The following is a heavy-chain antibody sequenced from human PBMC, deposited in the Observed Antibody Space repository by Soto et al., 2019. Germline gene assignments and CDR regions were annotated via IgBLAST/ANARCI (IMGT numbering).Heavy chain of an antibody. CDR2: ISSSSSTI. CDR3: ARVDENCCCDVAYYCYGMDF. Sequence: PGGSLKLSCAAYGFTFSSDSMNWFRQAPGKGLEWVSYISSSSSTIYYADSVKGRFTISRDNAKNSLYLQMNSLRDEDTAVYYCARVDENCCCDVAYYCYGMDFWGQGTTDIVSS. V-gene: IGHV3-48*02. CDR1: GFTFSSDS. D-gene: IGHD2-2*01. J-gene: IGHJ6*02.